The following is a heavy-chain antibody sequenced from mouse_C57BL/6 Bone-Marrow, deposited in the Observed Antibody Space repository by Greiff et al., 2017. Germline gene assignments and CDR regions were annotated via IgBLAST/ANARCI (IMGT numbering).Heavy chain of an antibody. V-gene: IGHV15-2*01. J-gene: IGHJ3*01. CDR1: DSEVFPIAY. Sequence: QVQLKQSGSELRSPGSSVKLSCKDFDSEVFPIAYMSWVRQKPGHGVEWIGGILPSIGRTIYGEKFEDKATLDADTLSNTAFLELNSLTSEDSAIYYCARPIYYYGSSYEFAYWGQGTLVTVSA. D-gene: IGHD1-1*01. CDR3: ARPIYYYGSSYEFAY. CDR2: ILPSIGRT.